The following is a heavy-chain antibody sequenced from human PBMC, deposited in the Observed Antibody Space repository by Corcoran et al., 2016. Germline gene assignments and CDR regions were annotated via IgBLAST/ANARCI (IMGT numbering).Heavy chain of an antibody. J-gene: IGHJ4*02. CDR1: GGSFSGYY. CDR2: INHSGST. V-gene: IGHV4-34*01. CDR3: ARGPKLHY. Sequence: QVQLQQWGAGLLHPSEALSLTCAFYGGSFSGYYWSWIRQPPGKGLEWIGEINHSGSTHYNPSLKSRVTISVDTSKNQFSLKLSSVTAADTAVYYCARGPKLHYWGQGTLVTVSS.